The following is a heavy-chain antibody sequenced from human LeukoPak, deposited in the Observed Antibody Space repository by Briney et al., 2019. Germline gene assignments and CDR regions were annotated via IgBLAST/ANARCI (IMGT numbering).Heavy chain of an antibody. V-gene: IGHV3-21*01. D-gene: IGHD6-13*01. CDR1: GFTFSSYN. Sequence: GGSLRLSCAASGFTFSSYNMNWVRQAPGKGLEWVSSISSSSSYIYYADSVRGRFTISRDNAKNSLYLQMNGLRAEDTAVYYCARDLVSSSFWGQGTLVTVSS. J-gene: IGHJ4*02. CDR3: ARDLVSSSF. CDR2: ISSSSSYI.